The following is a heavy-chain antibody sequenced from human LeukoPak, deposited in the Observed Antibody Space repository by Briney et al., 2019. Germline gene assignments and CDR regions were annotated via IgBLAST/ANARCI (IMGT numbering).Heavy chain of an antibody. D-gene: IGHD4-17*01. CDR3: ARVPYYDYGDYEYYFDY. V-gene: IGHV3-33*01. J-gene: IGHJ4*02. Sequence: GRSLRLSCAASGFTFSSYGMHWVRQAPGKGLEWVAVIWYDGSNKYYADSVKGRFTISRDNSKNTLYLQMNSLRAEDTAVYYCARVPYYDYGDYEYYFDYWGQGTLVTVSS. CDR1: GFTFSSYG. CDR2: IWYDGSNK.